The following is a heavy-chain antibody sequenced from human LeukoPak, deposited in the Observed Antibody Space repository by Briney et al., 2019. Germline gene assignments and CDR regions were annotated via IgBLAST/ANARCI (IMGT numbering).Heavy chain of an antibody. CDR3: ARGHGDSSFDY. Sequence: SETLSLTCTVSGGSISSYYWSWIRQPPGKGLEWIGYIYYSGSTNYNPSLKSRVTMSVDTSKNQFSLKLSSVTAADTAVYYCARGHGDSSFDYWGQGTLVTVSS. CDR1: GGSISSYY. CDR2: IYYSGST. J-gene: IGHJ4*02. D-gene: IGHD4-17*01. V-gene: IGHV4-59*12.